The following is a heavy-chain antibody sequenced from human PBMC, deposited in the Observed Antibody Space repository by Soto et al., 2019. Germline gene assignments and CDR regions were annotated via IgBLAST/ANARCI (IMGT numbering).Heavy chain of an antibody. D-gene: IGHD2-15*01. CDR2: ISGSGGST. CDR1: GFTFSSYA. CDR3: AKDLVGSNADYYDY. J-gene: IGHJ4*02. V-gene: IGHV3-23*01. Sequence: LGGSLRLSCAASGFTFSSYAMSWVRQAPGKGMEWVAAISGSGGSTYYADSVKGRFTISRENSKNTLYLQMNSLRAEDAAVYYCAKDLVGSNADYYDYWGQGTLVTVSS.